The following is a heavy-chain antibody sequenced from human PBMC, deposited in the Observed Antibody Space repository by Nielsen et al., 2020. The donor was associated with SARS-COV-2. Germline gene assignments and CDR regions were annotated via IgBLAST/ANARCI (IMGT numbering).Heavy chain of an antibody. Sequence: SETLSLTCAVYGESFSGYYWSWIRQPPGKGLEWLGEIDHSGSTNYHPSLISRVTISLDTSKNQFSLDLTSVTAADTAVYYCARFYGDGPFDYWGQGTLVTVPS. V-gene: IGHV4-34*01. J-gene: IGHJ4*02. CDR3: ARFYGDGPFDY. CDR2: IDHSGST. CDR1: GESFSGYY. D-gene: IGHD4-17*01.